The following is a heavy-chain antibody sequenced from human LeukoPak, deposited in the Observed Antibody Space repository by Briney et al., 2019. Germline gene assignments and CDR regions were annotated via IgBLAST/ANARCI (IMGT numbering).Heavy chain of an antibody. Sequence: PSETLSLTCAVYGGSFSGYYWSWIRQPPGKGLEWIGEINHSGSTNYNPSLKSRVTISVDTSKNQFSLELSSVTAADTAVYYCARAGYNYRFDYWGQGTLVTVSS. CDR2: INHSGST. V-gene: IGHV4-34*01. D-gene: IGHD5-24*01. CDR1: GGSFSGYY. CDR3: ARAGYNYRFDY. J-gene: IGHJ4*02.